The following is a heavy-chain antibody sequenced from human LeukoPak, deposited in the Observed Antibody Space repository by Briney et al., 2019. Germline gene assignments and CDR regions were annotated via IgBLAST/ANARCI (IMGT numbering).Heavy chain of an antibody. CDR1: GYTFTSYY. V-gene: IGHV1-46*01. Sequence: ASVKVSCKASGYTFTSYYMHWVRQAPGQGLEWTGIINPSGGSTSYAQKFQGRVTMTRDTSTSTVYMDLSSLRSEDTAVYYCARSSGRIWFGDYWGQGTLVTVSS. J-gene: IGHJ4*02. CDR3: ARSSGRIWFGDY. CDR2: INPSGGST. D-gene: IGHD3-10*01.